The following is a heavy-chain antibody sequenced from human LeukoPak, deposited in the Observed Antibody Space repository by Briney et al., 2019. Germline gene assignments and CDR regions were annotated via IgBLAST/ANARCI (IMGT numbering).Heavy chain of an antibody. J-gene: IGHJ4*02. Sequence: GGSLRLSCAASGFTFSSYAMHWVRQAPGKGLEWVAVISYDGSNKYYADSVKGRFTISRDNSKNTLYPQMNSLRAEDTAVYYCASAVGIWGQGTLVTVSS. CDR1: GFTFSSYA. V-gene: IGHV3-30-3*02. CDR3: ASAVGI. CDR2: ISYDGSNK. D-gene: IGHD7-27*01.